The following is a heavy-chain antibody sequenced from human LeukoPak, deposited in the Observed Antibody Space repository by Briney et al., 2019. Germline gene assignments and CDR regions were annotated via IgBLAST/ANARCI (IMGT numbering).Heavy chain of an antibody. V-gene: IGHV1-18*01. Sequence: ASVKVSCKASGYTFTSYGISWVRQAPGQGLEWMGWISAYNGNTNYAQKLQGRVTMTTDTSTSTAYMELRSLRSDDTAVYYCARDRAVVDRLAARPADYWGQGTLVTVSS. CDR2: ISAYNGNT. J-gene: IGHJ4*02. CDR1: GYTFTSYG. CDR3: ARDRAVVDRLAARPADY. D-gene: IGHD6-6*01.